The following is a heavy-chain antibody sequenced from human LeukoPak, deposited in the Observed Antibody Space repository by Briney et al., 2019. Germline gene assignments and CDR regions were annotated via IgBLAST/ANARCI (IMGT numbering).Heavy chain of an antibody. CDR2: ISDSGGST. CDR1: ELTFKHYA. Sequence: GGSLRLSCAASELTFKHYAMSWVRQAPGKGLEWVSGISDSGGSTYYADSVKGRFTISRDNSKNMLYLQMSSLRAEDTAVYYCAKGVAGWGKNYFDHWGQGTLVTVSS. J-gene: IGHJ4*02. V-gene: IGHV3-23*01. D-gene: IGHD3-16*01. CDR3: AKGVAGWGKNYFDH.